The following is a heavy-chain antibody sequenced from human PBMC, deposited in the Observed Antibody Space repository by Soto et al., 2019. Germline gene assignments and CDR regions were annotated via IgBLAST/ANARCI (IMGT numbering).Heavy chain of an antibody. CDR2: ISAFNGQT. J-gene: IGHJ6*02. V-gene: IGHV1-18*01. D-gene: IGHD3-16*01. Sequence: QVQLVQSGDEVKKPGASVKVSCRASGYTFTSYGVSWVRQAPGQGLEWMGWISAFNGQTNYIQKVQGRVTLTTEASTSTGYMEVRRLGSDGPAVYLCARGGDYYYGLDVWGQGTTVTVSS. CDR3: ARGGDYYYGLDV. CDR1: GYTFTSYG.